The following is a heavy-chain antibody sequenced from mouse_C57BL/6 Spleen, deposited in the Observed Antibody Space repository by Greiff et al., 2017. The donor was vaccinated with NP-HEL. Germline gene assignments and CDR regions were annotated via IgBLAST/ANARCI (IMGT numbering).Heavy chain of an antibody. CDR3: ARGEAEGYFDY. CDR2: INPNNGGT. J-gene: IGHJ2*01. CDR1: GYTFTDYY. V-gene: IGHV1-26*01. Sequence: VQLQQSGPELVKPGASVKISCKASGYTFTDYYMNWVKQSHGKSLEWIGDINPNNGGTSYNQKFKGKATLTVDKSSSTAYMELRSLTSEDSAVYYCARGEAEGYFDYWGQGTTLTVSS.